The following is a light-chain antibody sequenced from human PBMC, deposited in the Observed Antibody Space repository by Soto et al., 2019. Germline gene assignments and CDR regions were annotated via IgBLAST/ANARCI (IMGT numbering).Light chain of an antibody. CDR3: QQYNKWPRT. Sequence: EIVMTQSPATLSVSPGERATLSCRASQSVNIHLAWYQQKPGQAPRLLIYGASTRATGIPAKFSGSGSGTEFTLTISSLQPEDFEVYYCQQYNKWPRTFGQGTKVDIX. V-gene: IGKV3D-15*01. CDR1: QSVNIH. CDR2: GAS. J-gene: IGKJ1*01.